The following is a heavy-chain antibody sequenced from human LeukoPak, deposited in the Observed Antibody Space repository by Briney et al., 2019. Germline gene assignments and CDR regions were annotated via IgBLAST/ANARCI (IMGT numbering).Heavy chain of an antibody. V-gene: IGHV1-69*13. D-gene: IGHD2-2*01. J-gene: IGHJ3*02. CDR2: IIPIFGTA. Sequence: SVKVSCKASGYTFTSYYMHWVRQAPGQGLEWMGGIIPIFGTANYAQKFQGRVTITADESTSTAYMELSSLRSEDTAVYYCARSGVVPAAIIAVGAFDIWGQGTMVTVSS. CDR1: GYTFTSYY. CDR3: ARSGVVPAAIIAVGAFDI.